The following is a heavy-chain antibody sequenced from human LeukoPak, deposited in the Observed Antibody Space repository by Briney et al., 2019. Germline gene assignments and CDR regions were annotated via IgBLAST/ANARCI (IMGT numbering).Heavy chain of an antibody. CDR2: ISGSGGST. CDR1: GFTFSNYG. Sequence: GGTLRLPCAASGFTFSNYGMNWVRQAPGKGLEWVSAISGSGGSTYYADSMKGRFTISRDNSKNTLYLQMNSLRAEDTAVYYCAKGWSYADYWGQRTLVTVSS. J-gene: IGHJ4*02. D-gene: IGHD2-8*01. CDR3: AKGWSYADY. V-gene: IGHV3-23*01.